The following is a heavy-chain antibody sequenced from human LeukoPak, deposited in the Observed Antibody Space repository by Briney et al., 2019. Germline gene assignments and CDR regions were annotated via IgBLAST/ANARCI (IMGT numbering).Heavy chain of an antibody. J-gene: IGHJ5*02. V-gene: IGHV4-59*13. CDR1: VGSISSYY. CDR2: TYYSGST. Sequence: SETLSLTCTVYVGSISSYYWSWIRQPPGKVLEWIGYTYYSGSTNYNPSLKSRVTISVDTSKNQFSLKLSSVTAADTAVYYCASGATMLVPPAGFDPWGQGTLVSVSS. D-gene: IGHD3-22*01. CDR3: ASGATMLVPPAGFDP.